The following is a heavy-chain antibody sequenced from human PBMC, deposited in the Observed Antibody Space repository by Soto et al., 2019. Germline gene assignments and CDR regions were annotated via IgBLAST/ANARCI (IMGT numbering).Heavy chain of an antibody. CDR2: IIPIFGTA. D-gene: IGHD6-6*01. Sequence: QVQLVQSGAEVKKPGSSVKVSCKASGGTFSSYAISWVRQAPGQGLEWMGGIIPIFGTANYAQKFQGRVTNPADESTSTAYMELSSLRSEDTAVYYCARATTGYHLSGLVPVWGQGTLVTVSS. CDR3: ARATTGYHLSGLVPV. J-gene: IGHJ4*02. CDR1: GGTFSSYA. V-gene: IGHV1-69*12.